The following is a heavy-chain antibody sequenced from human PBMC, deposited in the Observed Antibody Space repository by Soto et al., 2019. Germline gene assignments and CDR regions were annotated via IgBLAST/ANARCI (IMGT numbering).Heavy chain of an antibody. CDR1: GFTFSSYG. D-gene: IGHD1-1*01. V-gene: IGHV3-30*18. CDR2: ISYDGSNK. Sequence: GGSLRLSCAASGFTFSSYGMHWVRQAPGKGLEWVAVISYDGSNKYYADSVKGRFTISRDNSKNTLYLQMNSLRAEDTAVYYCAKDPGPGATGTKPGDLGDYWGQGTLVTVSS. J-gene: IGHJ4*02. CDR3: AKDPGPGATGTKPGDLGDY.